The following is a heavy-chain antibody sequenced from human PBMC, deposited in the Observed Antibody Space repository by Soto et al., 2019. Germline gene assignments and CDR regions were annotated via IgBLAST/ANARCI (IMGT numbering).Heavy chain of an antibody. CDR2: INHSGST. CDR3: ALTTIAAAGKVPENWIHY. Sequence: QVQLQQWGAGLLKPSETLSLTCAVYGGSFSGYYWSWIRQPPGKGLEWIGEINHSGSTNYNPSLKSRVTISVDTSKNQFSLKLSSVTAADTAVYYCALTTIAAAGKVPENWIHYWGQGTLVTVSS. D-gene: IGHD6-13*01. CDR1: GGSFSGYY. V-gene: IGHV4-34*01. J-gene: IGHJ4*02.